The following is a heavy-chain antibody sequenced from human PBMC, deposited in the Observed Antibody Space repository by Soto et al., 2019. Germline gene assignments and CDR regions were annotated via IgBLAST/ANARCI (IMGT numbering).Heavy chain of an antibody. CDR2: ISYDGSYK. D-gene: IGHD5-12*01. CDR3: AKGAFGGYNPTDY. V-gene: IGHV3-30*18. J-gene: IGHJ4*02. Sequence: QVQLVESGGGVVQPGRSLRLSCAASGFTFSSYGMHWVRQAPGKGLEWVAVISYDGSYKYYADSVKGRFTISRDNSKNPLDLQMNSLRAEDTGVDYCAKGAFGGYNPTDYWGQGTLVTVSS. CDR1: GFTFSSYG.